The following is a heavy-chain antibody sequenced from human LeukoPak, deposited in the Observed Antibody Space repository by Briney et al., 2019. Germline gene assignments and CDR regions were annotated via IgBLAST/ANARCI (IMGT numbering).Heavy chain of an antibody. D-gene: IGHD1-14*01. V-gene: IGHV3-23*01. CDR1: GFTLNNYA. CDR2: ISSSGDAT. J-gene: IGHJ4*02. CDR3: ARGTTDLDY. Sequence: PGGSLRLSCAASGFTLNNYAMNWVRQAPGKGLEWVSLISSSGDATYCADSVQGRFTISRDNSRNTLYLHIDSLRVEDTATYYCARGTTDLDYWGQGTRVIVSS.